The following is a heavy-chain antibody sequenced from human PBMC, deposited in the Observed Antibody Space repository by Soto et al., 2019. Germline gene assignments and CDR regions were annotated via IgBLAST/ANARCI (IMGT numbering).Heavy chain of an antibody. Sequence: QVQLVESGGGVVQPGRSLRLSCAASGFTFSSYAMHWVRQAPGKGLEWVAVISDDGSNKYYADSVKGRFTISRDNSKTTLYLQMNSLRAEDTAVYYCARVPWGYSYGQGGLFDYWGQGTLVTVSS. J-gene: IGHJ4*02. V-gene: IGHV3-30-3*01. CDR3: ARVPWGYSYGQGGLFDY. CDR1: GFTFSSYA. D-gene: IGHD5-18*01. CDR2: ISDDGSNK.